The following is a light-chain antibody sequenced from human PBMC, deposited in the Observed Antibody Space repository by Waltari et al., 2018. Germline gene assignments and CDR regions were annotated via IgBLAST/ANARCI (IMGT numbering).Light chain of an antibody. Sequence: QSALTQPASVSGSPGQSIPISCTGTSRDVGGYNYVSWYQQYPGKAPKLMIYDVSNRPSGVSNRFSGSKSGNTASLTISGLQAEDEADYYCTSYTSSRTRVFGGGTKLTVL. V-gene: IGLV2-14*03. CDR1: SRDVGGYNY. CDR3: TSYTSSRTRV. J-gene: IGLJ3*02. CDR2: DVS.